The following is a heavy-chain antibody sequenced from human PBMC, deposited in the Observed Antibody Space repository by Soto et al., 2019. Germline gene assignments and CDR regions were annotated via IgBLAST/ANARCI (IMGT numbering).Heavy chain of an antibody. CDR2: ISYDGSNK. CDR1: GFTFSSYG. Sequence: GGSLRLSCAASGFTFSSYGMHWVRQAPGKGLEWVAVISYDGSNKYYADSVKGRFTISRDNSKNTLYLQMNSLRAEDTAVYYCAKDRTRYDYGDYLDYSMDVWGQGTTVTVSS. D-gene: IGHD4-17*01. CDR3: AKDRTRYDYGDYLDYSMDV. J-gene: IGHJ6*02. V-gene: IGHV3-30*18.